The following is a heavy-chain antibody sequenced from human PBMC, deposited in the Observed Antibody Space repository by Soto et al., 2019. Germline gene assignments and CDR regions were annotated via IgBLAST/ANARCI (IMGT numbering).Heavy chain of an antibody. Sequence: GASVKVSCKASGYTFTGYYMHWVRQAPGQGLEWMGWINPNSGDTNYAQKFQGRVTMTRDTSISTAYMELSRLRSDDTAVYFCARVGFLEWIFAWFDPWGQGTLVTVSS. J-gene: IGHJ5*02. CDR2: INPNSGDT. D-gene: IGHD3-3*01. CDR3: ARVGFLEWIFAWFDP. V-gene: IGHV1-2*02. CDR1: GYTFTGYY.